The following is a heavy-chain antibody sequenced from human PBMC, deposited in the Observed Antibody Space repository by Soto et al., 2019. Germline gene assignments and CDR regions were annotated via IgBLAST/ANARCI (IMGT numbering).Heavy chain of an antibody. J-gene: IGHJ5*02. CDR3: ARDHVVSRNWFDP. V-gene: IGHV3-74*01. Sequence: VQLVESGGGLVQPGGSLRLSCAASGFAFSSYWMHWVRQAPGKGLVWVSRINSDGSSTSYADSVKGRFTISRDNAKNTLYLQMNSLRAEDTAVYYCARDHVVSRNWFDPWGQGTLVTVSS. CDR1: GFAFSSYW. CDR2: INSDGSST. D-gene: IGHD2-21*01.